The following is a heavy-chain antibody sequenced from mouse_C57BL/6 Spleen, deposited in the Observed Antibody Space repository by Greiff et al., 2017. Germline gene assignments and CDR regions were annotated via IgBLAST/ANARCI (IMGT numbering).Heavy chain of an antibody. CDR1: GYTFTSYW. CDR2: INPSSGYT. V-gene: IGHV1-7*01. J-gene: IGHJ4*01. D-gene: IGHD2-5*01. CDR3: ARTGSNYYYYAMDY. Sequence: VKVVESGAELAKPGASVKLSCKASGYTFTSYWMHWVKQRPGHGLEWIGYINPSSGYTKYNQKFKYKATLTADKSSSTAYMQLSSLTYEDSAVYYCARTGSNYYYYAMDYWGQGTSVTVSS.